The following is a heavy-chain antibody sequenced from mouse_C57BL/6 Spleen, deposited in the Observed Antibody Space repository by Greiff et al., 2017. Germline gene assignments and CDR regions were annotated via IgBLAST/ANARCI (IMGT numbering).Heavy chain of an antibody. D-gene: IGHD2-14*01. CDR2: IDPSDSYT. J-gene: IGHJ2*01. CDR3: ARNPNSDNRYFHY. Sequence: QVQLQQPGAELVMPGASVKLSCKASGYTFTSYWMHWVKQRPGQGLAWIGEIDPSDSYTNYNQKIKGKSTLTVDESYRTAYMQLSSLTSDDSAVFYCARNPNSDNRYFHYGGKGTTLRVSS. V-gene: IGHV1-69*01. CDR1: GYTFTSYW.